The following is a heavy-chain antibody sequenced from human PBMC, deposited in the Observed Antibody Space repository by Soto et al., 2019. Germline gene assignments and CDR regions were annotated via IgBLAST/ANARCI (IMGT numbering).Heavy chain of an antibody. D-gene: IGHD6-19*01. V-gene: IGHV4-31*03. Sequence: QVQLQESGPGLVKPSQTLSLTCTVSGGSISSGGYYWSWIRQHPGKGLEWIGYIYYSGSTYYNPSLKSRVTISVDTSKNQFSLKVSSVTAADTAVYYCARDRGDHVSRGGYYFDYWGQGTLVTVSS. CDR3: ARDRGDHVSRGGYYFDY. J-gene: IGHJ4*02. CDR1: GGSISSGGYY. CDR2: IYYSGST.